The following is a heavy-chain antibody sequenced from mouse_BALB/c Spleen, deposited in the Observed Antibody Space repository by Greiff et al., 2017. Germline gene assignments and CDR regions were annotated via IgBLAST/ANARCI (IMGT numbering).Heavy chain of an antibody. J-gene: IGHJ3*01. D-gene: IGHD2-10*01. V-gene: IGHV1S22*01. CDR1: GYTFTSYW. CDR2: IYPGSGST. Sequence: LQQPGSELVRPGASVKLSCKASGYTFTSYWMHWVKQRPGQGLEWIGNIYPGSGSTNYDEKFKSKATLTVDTSSSTAYMQLSSLTSEDSAVYFCTRSYYGNYLFAYWGQGTLVTGSA. CDR3: TRSYYGNYLFAY.